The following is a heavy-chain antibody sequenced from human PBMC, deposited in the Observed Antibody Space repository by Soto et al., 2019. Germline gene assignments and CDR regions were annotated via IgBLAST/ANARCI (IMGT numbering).Heavy chain of an antibody. CDR3: ARDQRAASSYYSYYYMDV. V-gene: IGHV3-11*01. D-gene: IGHD2-15*01. CDR2: ISSSGSTI. J-gene: IGHJ6*03. CDR1: GFTFSDYY. Sequence: GGSLRLSCAPSGFTFSDYYMSWLRQAPGKGLECVSYISSSGSTIYYADSVKGRFTISRNNAKNSLYLQMSSLRAEDTAVYYCARDQRAASSYYSYYYMDVWGKGTTVTVSS.